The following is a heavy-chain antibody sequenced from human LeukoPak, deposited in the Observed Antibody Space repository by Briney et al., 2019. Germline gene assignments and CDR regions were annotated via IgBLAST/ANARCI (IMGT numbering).Heavy chain of an antibody. V-gene: IGHV1-69*04. CDR3: ATRDYGDYVG. CDR1: GGTFSSYA. J-gene: IGHJ4*02. D-gene: IGHD4-17*01. CDR2: IIPILGIT. Sequence: ASVKVSCKASGGTFSSYAISWVRQAPGQGLEWMGRIIPILGITNYAQKFQGRVTITADKSTSTAYMELSSLRSEDTAVYYCATRDYGDYVGWGQGTLVTVSS.